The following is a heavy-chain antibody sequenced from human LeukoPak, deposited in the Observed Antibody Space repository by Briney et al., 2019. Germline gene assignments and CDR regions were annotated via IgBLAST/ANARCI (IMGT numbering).Heavy chain of an antibody. Sequence: ASVKVSCKVSGYTLSELSMHWVRQAPGKGLEWMGGFDPEDGETIHAQKFQGRVTMTEDTSTDTAYMELSSLRSEDTAVYYCATAAGSGWYPYFDYWGQGTLVTVSS. CDR2: FDPEDGET. V-gene: IGHV1-24*01. D-gene: IGHD6-19*01. CDR1: GYTLSELS. CDR3: ATAAGSGWYPYFDY. J-gene: IGHJ4*02.